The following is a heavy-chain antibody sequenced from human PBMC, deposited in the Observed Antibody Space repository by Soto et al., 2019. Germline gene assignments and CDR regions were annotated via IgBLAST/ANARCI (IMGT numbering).Heavy chain of an antibody. Sequence: PSETLSLTCAVSGGSISSSNWWSWVRQPPGKGLEWIGEIYHSGSTNYNPSLKSRVTISVDKSKNQFSLKLSSVTAADTAVYYCAREGGSYSGSFDPWGQGTLVTVS. CDR3: AREGGSYSGSFDP. V-gene: IGHV4-4*02. J-gene: IGHJ5*02. CDR1: GGSISSSNW. CDR2: IYHSGST. D-gene: IGHD3-10*01.